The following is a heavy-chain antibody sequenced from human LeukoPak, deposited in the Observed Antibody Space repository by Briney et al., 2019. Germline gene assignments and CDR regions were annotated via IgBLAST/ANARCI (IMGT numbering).Heavy chain of an antibody. V-gene: IGHV3-53*01. D-gene: IGHD6-13*01. J-gene: IGHJ6*03. CDR2: IYSGGST. CDR3: ATKYSSSWPYYYYYYYMDV. CDR1: GFTFSSYG. Sequence: GGSLRLSCAASGFTFSSYGMHWVRQAPGKGLEWVSVIYSGGSTYYADSVRGRFTISRDNSKNTLYLQMNSLRAEDTAVYYCATKYSSSWPYYYYYYYMDVWGKGTTVTVSS.